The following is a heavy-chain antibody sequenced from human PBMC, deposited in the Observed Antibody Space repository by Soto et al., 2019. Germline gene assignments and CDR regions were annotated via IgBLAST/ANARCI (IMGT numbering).Heavy chain of an antibody. Sequence: ASVKVSCKASGYTFTSYGISWVRQAPGQGLEWMGWISAYNGNTNYAQKLQGRVTMTTDTSTSTAYMELRSLRSDDTAVYYCARDPGYYGSGTTAPFDYWGQGTLVTVSS. D-gene: IGHD3-10*01. CDR1: GYTFTSYG. J-gene: IGHJ4*02. CDR2: ISAYNGNT. V-gene: IGHV1-18*01. CDR3: ARDPGYYGSGTTAPFDY.